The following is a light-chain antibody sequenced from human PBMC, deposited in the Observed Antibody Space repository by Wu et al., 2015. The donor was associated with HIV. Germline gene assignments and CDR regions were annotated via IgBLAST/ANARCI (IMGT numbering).Light chain of an antibody. Sequence: EIVMTQSPVTLSVSPGERVTLSCRASQSVSTNLAWYQHKPGQPPRLLIYGASTRATGVAARFSGSGSGTAFTLTISSMNSEDFAIYYCQQYHNWPYTFARGPNWRSN. V-gene: IGKV3-15*01. CDR3: QQYHNWPYT. J-gene: IGKJ2*01. CDR1: QSVSTN. CDR2: GAS.